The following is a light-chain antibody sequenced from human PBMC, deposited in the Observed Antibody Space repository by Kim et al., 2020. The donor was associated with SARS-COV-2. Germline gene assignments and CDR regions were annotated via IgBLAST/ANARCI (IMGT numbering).Light chain of an antibody. CDR2: GKN. V-gene: IGLV3-19*01. J-gene: IGLJ2*01. CDR1: SLRSYY. Sequence: DLGQTVRLTCQGDSLRSYYATWYQQKPGQAPLVVIYGKNNRPSGIPDRFSGSSSGNTASLTITGTQAGDEADYYCNSRDSNDNVVFGGGTKLTVL. CDR3: NSRDSNDNVV.